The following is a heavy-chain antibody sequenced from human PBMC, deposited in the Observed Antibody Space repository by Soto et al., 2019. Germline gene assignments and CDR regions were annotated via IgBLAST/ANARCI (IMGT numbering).Heavy chain of an antibody. CDR3: ARGKYSGSYENHDAFDI. D-gene: IGHD1-26*01. CDR2: IWYDGSNK. Sequence: GGSLRLSCAASGFTFSSYGMHWVRQAPGKGLEWVAVIWYDGSNKYYADSVKGRFTISRDNSKNTLYLQMNSLRAEDTAVYYCARGKYSGSYENHDAFDIWGQGTMVTVSS. CDR1: GFTFSSYG. J-gene: IGHJ3*02. V-gene: IGHV3-33*01.